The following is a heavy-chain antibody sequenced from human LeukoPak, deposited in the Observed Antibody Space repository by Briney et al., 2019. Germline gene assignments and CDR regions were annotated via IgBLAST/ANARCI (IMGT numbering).Heavy chain of an antibody. Sequence: GGSLRLSCAASGFTFSTYAMHWVRQAPGRGLEWVAAIWYDGTNKYYGDSVKGRFTISRDNSKNTLYLQMNSLRAEDTAVYYCARAVGPFDYWGQGTLVTVSS. CDR3: ARAVGPFDY. CDR1: GFTFSTYA. J-gene: IGHJ4*02. V-gene: IGHV3-33*01. CDR2: IWYDGTNK.